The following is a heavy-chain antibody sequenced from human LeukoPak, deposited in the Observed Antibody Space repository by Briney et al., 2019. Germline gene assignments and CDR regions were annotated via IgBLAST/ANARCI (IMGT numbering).Heavy chain of an antibody. J-gene: IGHJ4*02. CDR1: GFTLSVTA. CDR3: VNSLYDMLTGYPLHC. Sequence: GGSLRLSCAASGFTLSVTAMYWVRQAPGKGLEYVSAISSNGGSTYYADSVKGRFTISRDNSKSTLYLQMSSLRAEDTAVYYCVNSLYDMLTGYPLHCWGRGALVTVSS. V-gene: IGHV3-64D*06. D-gene: IGHD3-9*01. CDR2: ISSNGGST.